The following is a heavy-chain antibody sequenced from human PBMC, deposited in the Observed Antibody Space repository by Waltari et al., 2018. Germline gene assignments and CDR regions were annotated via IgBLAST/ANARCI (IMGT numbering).Heavy chain of an antibody. CDR3: TRGGNYDFWSHRPFVDP. CDR2: LRHPGST. J-gene: IGHJ5*02. V-gene: IGHV4-34*01. D-gene: IGHD3-3*01. CDR1: GASFSDYY. Sequence: QVQLQQWGAGLLGPSETLSLTCAVYGASFSDYYLGWVRQPPGKGLEWIGQLRHPGSTNYNPSLKSRVTISIDTPRSQFSLRLSSVTAADTALYFCTRGGNYDFWSHRPFVDPWGQGTLVTVSS.